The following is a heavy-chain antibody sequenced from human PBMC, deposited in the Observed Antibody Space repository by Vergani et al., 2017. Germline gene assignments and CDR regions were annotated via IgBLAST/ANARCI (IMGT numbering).Heavy chain of an antibody. CDR3: ASSITMMPFDL. Sequence: VQLVESGGGVVQPGRSLRLSCAASGFTFNQYGMLWVRQAPGKGLEWISYISSSSSTIYYADSVKGRFTISRDNAKNSLYLQMNSLRAEDTAVYYCASSITMMPFDLWGRGTLVTVSS. J-gene: IGHJ2*01. CDR1: GFTFNQYG. D-gene: IGHD3-22*01. CDR2: ISSSSSTI. V-gene: IGHV3-48*01.